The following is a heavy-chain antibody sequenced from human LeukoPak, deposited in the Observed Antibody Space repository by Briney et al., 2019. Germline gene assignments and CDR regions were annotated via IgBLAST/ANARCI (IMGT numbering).Heavy chain of an antibody. J-gene: IGHJ4*02. Sequence: LETLSLTCTVSGGSISSSSYYWGWIRQPPGKGLEWIGSIYYSGSTYYNPSLKSRVTISVDTSKNQFSLKLSSVTAADTAVYYCGATSLKQWLQKANWGQGTLVTVSS. CDR3: GATSLKQWLQKAN. D-gene: IGHD6-19*01. V-gene: IGHV4-39*01. CDR1: GGSISSSSYY. CDR2: IYYSGST.